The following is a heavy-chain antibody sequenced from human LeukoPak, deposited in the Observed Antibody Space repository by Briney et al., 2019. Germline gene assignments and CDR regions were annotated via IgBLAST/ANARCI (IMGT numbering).Heavy chain of an antibody. CDR1: GGSISSHY. CDR2: VSDSGST. V-gene: IGHV4-59*11. J-gene: IGHJ6*03. D-gene: IGHD6-13*01. Sequence: KPSETLSLTCTVSGGSISSHYWSWIRQPPGKGLEWIGYVSDSGSTNYNPSLKSRVTVSVDTSKDQFSLKLTSVTAADTAVYYCARTGSSWPLYYYYYMDVWGKGTRSPSP. CDR3: ARTGSSWPLYYYYYMDV.